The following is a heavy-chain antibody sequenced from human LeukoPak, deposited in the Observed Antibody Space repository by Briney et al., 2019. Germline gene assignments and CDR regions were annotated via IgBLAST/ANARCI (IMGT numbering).Heavy chain of an antibody. CDR2: ISGSGGST. J-gene: IGHJ4*02. V-gene: IGHV3-23*01. CDR3: AKGRKGGVATIPLED. D-gene: IGHD5-12*01. Sequence: GGSLRLSCAASGFTFSSYAMSWVRQAPGKGLEWVSAISGSGGSTYYADSVKGRFTISRDNSKNTLYLQMSSLRAEDTAVYYCAKGRKGGVATIPLEDWGQGTLVTVSS. CDR1: GFTFSSYA.